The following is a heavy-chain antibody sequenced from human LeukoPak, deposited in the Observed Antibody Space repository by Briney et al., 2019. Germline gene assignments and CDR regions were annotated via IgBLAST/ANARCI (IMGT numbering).Heavy chain of an antibody. CDR1: GYTFTGYY. V-gene: IGHV1-2*02. CDR2: INPNSGGT. J-gene: IGHJ1*01. CDR3: ARTGDIVLMVYPQYFQH. D-gene: IGHD2-8*01. Sequence: ASVKVSCKASGYTFTGYYMNWVRQAPGQGLKWMGWINPNSGGTNYAQKFQGRVTMTRDTSISTAYMELSRLRSDDTAVYYCARTGDIVLMVYPQYFQHWGQGTLVTASS.